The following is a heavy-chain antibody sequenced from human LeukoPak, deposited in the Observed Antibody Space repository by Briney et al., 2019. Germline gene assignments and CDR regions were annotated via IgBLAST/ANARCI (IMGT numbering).Heavy chain of an antibody. J-gene: IGHJ2*01. V-gene: IGHV3-53*01. CDR1: GFTVSSNY. D-gene: IGHD1-14*01. Sequence: GGSLRLSCAASGFTVSSNYMSWVRQAPGKGLEWVSVIYSGGSTYYADSVKGRFTTSRDNSKNTLYLQMDTLRAEDTAVYYCARAPGGYFDLWGRGTLVTVSS. CDR3: ARAPGGYFDL. CDR2: IYSGGST.